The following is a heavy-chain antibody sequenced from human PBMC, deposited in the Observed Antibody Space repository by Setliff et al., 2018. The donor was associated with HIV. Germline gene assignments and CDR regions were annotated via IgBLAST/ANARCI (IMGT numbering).Heavy chain of an antibody. V-gene: IGHV4-59*01. Sequence: SETLSLTCTVSGGSITPNYWSWIRQPPGKGLEWIGLIYYSGSTNYSPSLKSRVTISVDSSKNQFSLKLTSVAAADAAIYYCARQFPPYHSGAHYSDLWSQGTLVTVSS. J-gene: IGHJ5*02. D-gene: IGHD6-19*01. CDR3: ARQFPPYHSGAHYSDL. CDR1: GGSITPNY. CDR2: IYYSGST.